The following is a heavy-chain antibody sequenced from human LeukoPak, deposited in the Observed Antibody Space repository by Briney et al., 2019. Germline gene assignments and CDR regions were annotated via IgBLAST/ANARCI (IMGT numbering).Heavy chain of an antibody. Sequence: GGSLRLSCAASGFTFSSYAMHWVRQAPGKGLEWVAVISYDGSNKYYADSVKGRFTISRDNAKNSLYLQMNSLRAEDTAVYYCARDREPRKHDAFDIWGQGTMVTVSS. CDR3: ARDREPRKHDAFDI. CDR2: ISYDGSNK. J-gene: IGHJ3*02. V-gene: IGHV3-30-3*01. CDR1: GFTFSSYA. D-gene: IGHD1-14*01.